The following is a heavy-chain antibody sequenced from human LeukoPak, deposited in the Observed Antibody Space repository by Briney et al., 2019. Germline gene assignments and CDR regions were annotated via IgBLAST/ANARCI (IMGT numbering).Heavy chain of an antibody. Sequence: GGSLRLSCAASGFTFSNYAMSWFRQAPGKGLEWVSLITGSGSGTYYADSVKGRFTISKDNSKNTLDLQMNSLRAEDTAVYYCAIDPTVPGTADYFPHWGQGTLVTVSS. CDR1: GFTFSNYA. J-gene: IGHJ1*01. CDR2: ITGSGSGT. CDR3: AIDPTVPGTADYFPH. D-gene: IGHD6-19*01. V-gene: IGHV3-23*01.